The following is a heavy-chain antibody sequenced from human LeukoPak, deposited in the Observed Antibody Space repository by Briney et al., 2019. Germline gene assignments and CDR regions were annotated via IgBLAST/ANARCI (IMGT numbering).Heavy chain of an antibody. CDR2: IIPIFGTA. Sequence: SVKVSCKASGGSFSSYGISWVRQAPRQGLEWMGGIIPIFGTANYAQKSQGRVTITADESTSTAYMELSRLRSDDTAVYYCARAEAYYYGSGSYSYFDYWGQGTLVTVSS. D-gene: IGHD3-10*01. CDR3: ARAEAYYYGSGSYSYFDY. V-gene: IGHV1-69*13. J-gene: IGHJ4*02. CDR1: GGSFSSYG.